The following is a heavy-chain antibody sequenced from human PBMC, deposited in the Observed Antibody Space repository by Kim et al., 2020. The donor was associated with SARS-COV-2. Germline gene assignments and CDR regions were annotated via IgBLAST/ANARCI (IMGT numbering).Heavy chain of an antibody. D-gene: IGHD6-19*01. J-gene: IGHJ3*02. CDR3: ARHVGSSGWYDAFDI. V-gene: IGHV5-51*01. CDR2: IYPGDSDT. Sequence: GESLKISCKGSGYSFTSYWIGWVRQMPGKGLEWMGIIYPGDSDTRYSPSFQGQVTISADKSINTAYLQWSSLKASDTAMYYCARHVGSSGWYDAFDIWGQGTMVTVSS. CDR1: GYSFTSYW.